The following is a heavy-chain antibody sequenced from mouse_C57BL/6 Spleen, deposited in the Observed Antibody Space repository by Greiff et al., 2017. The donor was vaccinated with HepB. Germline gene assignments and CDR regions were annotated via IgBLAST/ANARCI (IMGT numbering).Heavy chain of an antibody. D-gene: IGHD2-12*01. Sequence: EVQLQQSGPVLVKPGASVKMSCKASGYTFTDYYMNWVKQSHGKSLEWIGVINPYNGGTSYNQKFKGKATLTVDKSSSTAYMELNSLTSEDAAVYYCAREVSNDLAYWGQGTRVTVSA. CDR2: INPYNGGT. CDR1: GYTFTDYY. V-gene: IGHV1-19*01. CDR3: AREVSNDLAY. J-gene: IGHJ3*01.